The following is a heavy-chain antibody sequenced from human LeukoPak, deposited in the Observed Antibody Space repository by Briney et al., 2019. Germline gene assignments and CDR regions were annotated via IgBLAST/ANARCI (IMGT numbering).Heavy chain of an antibody. CDR3: AKYSSSSNYYYGMDV. CDR2: MSYDGSYK. CDR1: GFTFSSYG. V-gene: IGHV3-30*18. D-gene: IGHD6-13*01. J-gene: IGHJ6*02. Sequence: GRSLRLSCAASGFTFSSYGMHWVRQAPGKGLEWVGVMSYDGSYKQYADSVKGRFTVSRDNSEKTLYLQMNSLRAEDTAVYYCAKYSSSSNYYYGMDVWGQGTTVTVSS.